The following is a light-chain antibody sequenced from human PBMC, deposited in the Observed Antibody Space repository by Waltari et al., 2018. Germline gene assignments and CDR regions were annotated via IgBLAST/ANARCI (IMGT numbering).Light chain of an antibody. V-gene: IGLV3-27*01. CDR2: KDS. Sequence: SYELTQPSSVSVSPGQTARITCSGDVLAKKYARWFQQKPGQAPVLVIYKDSERPSGIPERCAGSSSGTTVTLTISGAQVEDEADYYCYSVADNNLVVFGGGTKLTVL. CDR3: YSVADNNLVV. J-gene: IGLJ2*01. CDR1: VLAKKY.